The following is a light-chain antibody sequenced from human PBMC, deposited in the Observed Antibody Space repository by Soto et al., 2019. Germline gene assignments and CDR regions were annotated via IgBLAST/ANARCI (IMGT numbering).Light chain of an antibody. CDR3: QQYKSYPLT. Sequence: DIQMTQSPSTLSASVGDRVTITCRASQSLSRGSAWYQQKPGKAHKLLIYKASSLESGVPSRFSGSGSGTEFTLTISSLQPYDVATYYCQQYKSYPLTFGGGTKVELK. J-gene: IGKJ4*01. CDR1: QSLSRG. CDR2: KAS. V-gene: IGKV1-5*03.